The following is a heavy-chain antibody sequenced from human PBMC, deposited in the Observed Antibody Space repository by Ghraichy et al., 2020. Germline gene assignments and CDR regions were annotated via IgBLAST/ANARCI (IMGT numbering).Heavy chain of an antibody. J-gene: IGHJ5*02. V-gene: IGHV3-30*04. D-gene: IGHD6-19*01. CDR1: GFTFSSYA. CDR2: ISYDGSNK. Sequence: GSLRLSCAASGFTFSSYAMHWVRQAPGKGLEWVAVISYDGSNKYYADSVKGRFTISRDNSKNTLYLQMNSLRAEDTAVYYCARDGQWLVGENWFDPWGQGTLVTVSS. CDR3: ARDGQWLVGENWFDP.